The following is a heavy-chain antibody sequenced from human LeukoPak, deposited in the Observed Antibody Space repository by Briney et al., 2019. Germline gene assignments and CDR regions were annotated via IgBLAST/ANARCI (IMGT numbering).Heavy chain of an antibody. Sequence: GASVKVSCKASGYTFTSYGISWVRQAPGQGLEWMGWISAYSGNTNYAQKLQGRVTMTTDTSTSTAYMELRSLRSDDTAVYYCASYLQPILLWFGELSYWGQGTLVTVSS. D-gene: IGHD3-10*01. J-gene: IGHJ4*02. CDR2: ISAYSGNT. CDR3: ASYLQPILLWFGELSY. CDR1: GYTFTSYG. V-gene: IGHV1-18*01.